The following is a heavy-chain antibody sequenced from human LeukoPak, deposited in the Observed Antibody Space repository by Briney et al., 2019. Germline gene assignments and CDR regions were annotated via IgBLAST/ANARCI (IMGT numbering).Heavy chain of an antibody. Sequence: SETLSLTCTVSGYSISSGYYWGWIRQPPGKGLEWIGSIYHSGSTYYNPSLKSRVTISVDTSKNQFSLKLSSVTAADTAVYYCARGGDFWSGYFGYMDVWGKGTTVTVSS. CDR2: IYHSGST. CDR3: ARGGDFWSGYFGYMDV. V-gene: IGHV4-38-2*02. J-gene: IGHJ6*03. CDR1: GYSISSGYY. D-gene: IGHD3-3*01.